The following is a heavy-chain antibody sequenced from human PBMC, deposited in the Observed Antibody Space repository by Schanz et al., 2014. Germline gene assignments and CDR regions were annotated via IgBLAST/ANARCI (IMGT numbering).Heavy chain of an antibody. CDR2: ISPTGSST. Sequence: EVQLLESGGGLVQPGGSLRLSCAASGFSFRKSAMTWVRQAPGKGLEWVSNISPTGSSTYYADSVKGRFTISRDNSKITLYLQRNSLRAEDTSVYYCAKAGSGWSTAGYYYWGQGTLVGVSS. J-gene: IGHJ4*02. D-gene: IGHD6-19*01. V-gene: IGHV3-23*01. CDR1: GFSFRKSA. CDR3: AKAGSGWSTAGYYY.